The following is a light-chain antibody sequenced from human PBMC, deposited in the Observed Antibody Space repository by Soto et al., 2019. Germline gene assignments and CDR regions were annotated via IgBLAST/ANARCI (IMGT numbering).Light chain of an antibody. CDR1: QSINTY. V-gene: IGKV1-39*01. Sequence: IQMTQSPSSLSASVGDRVTMTCRASQSINTYLNWYQQKPGKAPHLLIYVASSLQSGVPSRFSGSGSGTDFTLTISSLQPEDFATYSCQQSYSTPWTFGQGTKVEFK. CDR2: VAS. J-gene: IGKJ1*01. CDR3: QQSYSTPWT.